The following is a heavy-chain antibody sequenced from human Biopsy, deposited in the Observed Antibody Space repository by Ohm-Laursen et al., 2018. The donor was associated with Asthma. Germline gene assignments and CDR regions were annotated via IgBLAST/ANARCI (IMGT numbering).Heavy chain of an antibody. D-gene: IGHD3-22*01. J-gene: IGHJ4*02. CDR3: ARLAYYDRSGTHYFDH. Sequence: SLRLSCTASGFTLSDYYMTWIRQAPGKGLEWVPYIDKSSNSIYYGDSVKGRFTISRDNAKNLLYLQMNSLGADDTAVYFCARLAYYDRSGTHYFDHWGQGNLVTVSS. CDR1: GFTLSDYY. CDR2: IDKSSNSI. V-gene: IGHV3-11*01.